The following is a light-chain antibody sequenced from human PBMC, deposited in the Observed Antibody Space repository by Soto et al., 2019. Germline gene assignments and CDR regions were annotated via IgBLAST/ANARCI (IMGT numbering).Light chain of an antibody. CDR2: GAS. CDR1: QTIRSNY. CDR3: QQYGSSPWT. V-gene: IGKV3-20*01. Sequence: ETVLTQSPGTLSLSPGERATLSCRASQTIRSNYLAWYRQTPGQAPRLLIYGASNRATGIADRFSGSGSGTDSTLIISRLEPEDFALYYSQQYGSSPWTFGQGTKVEIK. J-gene: IGKJ1*01.